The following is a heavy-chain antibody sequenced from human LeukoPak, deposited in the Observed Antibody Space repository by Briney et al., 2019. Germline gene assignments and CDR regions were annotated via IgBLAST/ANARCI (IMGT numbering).Heavy chain of an antibody. V-gene: IGHV3-30-3*01. Sequence: GRSLRLSCAASGFTFSSYAMHWVRQAPGKGPEWVAVISYDGSNKYYADSVKGRFTISRDNSKNTLYLQMNSLRAEDTAVYYCARVTIPWAYYYYYGMDVWGQGTTVTVSS. CDR2: ISYDGSNK. J-gene: IGHJ6*02. CDR1: GFTFSSYA. CDR3: ARVTIPWAYYYYYGMDV. D-gene: IGHD3-16*01.